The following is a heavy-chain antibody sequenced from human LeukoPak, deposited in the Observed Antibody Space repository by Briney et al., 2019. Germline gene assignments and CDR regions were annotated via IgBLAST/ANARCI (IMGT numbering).Heavy chain of an antibody. D-gene: IGHD3-10*01. V-gene: IGHV1-3*01. Sequence: ASVKVSCKASGYTFTSYAMHWVRQAPGQRLEWMGWINAGNGNTKYSQKFQGRVTITRDTSASTAYMELSSLRSEDTAVYYCARDRERITMVGGVISNWFDPWGQGTLVTVSS. CDR2: INAGNGNT. CDR1: GYTFTSYA. J-gene: IGHJ5*02. CDR3: ARDRERITMVGGVISNWFDP.